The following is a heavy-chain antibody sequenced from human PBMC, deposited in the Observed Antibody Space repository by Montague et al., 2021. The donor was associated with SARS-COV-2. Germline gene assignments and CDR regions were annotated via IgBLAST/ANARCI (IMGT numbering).Heavy chain of an antibody. CDR1: GGSISSSNW. D-gene: IGHD3-10*01. V-gene: IGHV4-4*02. J-gene: IGHJ6*02. CDR2: IYHSGST. Sequence: ETLSLTCAVSGGSISSSNWWSWVRQPPGKGLEWIGEIYHSGSTNYNPSIKSRVTISVDKSKNQFSLKLSSVTAADTAVYYCARVHPLWFGELLLDYYYYYGMDVWGQGTTVTVSS. CDR3: ARVHPLWFGELLLDYYYYYGMDV.